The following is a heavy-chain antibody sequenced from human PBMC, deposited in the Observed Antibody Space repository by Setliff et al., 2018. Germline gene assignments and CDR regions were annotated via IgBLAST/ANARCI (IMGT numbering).Heavy chain of an antibody. CDR2: ISGYNGYT. Sequence: ASVKVSCKASGYPFNNYGISWLRQTPGQGLEWMGWISGYNGYTVYAQKLQGRVTLTTDTSTGTAYMEVRSLRSDDTAQYYCVRDRAAIVVGPPTAAFDIWGQGTMVTV. J-gene: IGHJ3*02. CDR1: GYPFNNYG. CDR3: VRDRAAIVVGPPTAAFDI. D-gene: IGHD2-2*01. V-gene: IGHV1-18*01.